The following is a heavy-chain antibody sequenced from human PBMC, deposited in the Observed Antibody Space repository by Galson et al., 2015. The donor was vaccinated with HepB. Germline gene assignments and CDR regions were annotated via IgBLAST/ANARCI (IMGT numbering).Heavy chain of an antibody. CDR2: TYYRSKWYS. V-gene: IGHV6-1*01. CDR1: GDSVSSNSAA. J-gene: IGHJ4*02. Sequence: CAISGDSVSSNSAAWNWIRQSPSRGLEWLGRTYYRSKWYSDYAVSVKSRITINPDTSKNQFSLQLNSVTPEDTAVYYCASATMVQGVINYWGQGTLVTVSS. CDR3: ASATMVQGVINY. D-gene: IGHD3-10*01.